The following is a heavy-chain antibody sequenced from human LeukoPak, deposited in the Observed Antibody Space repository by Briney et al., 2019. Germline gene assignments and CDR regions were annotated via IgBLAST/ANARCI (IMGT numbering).Heavy chain of an antibody. Sequence: ASVKVSCKASGYTFPSYFMHWVRQAPGQGLGWMGIINPTGGSTTYAQKFQGRVTITADESTSTAYMELSSLRSEDTAVYYCASSRKDTYYDFWSGYYFDYWGQGTLVTVSS. CDR3: ASSRKDTYYDFWSGYYFDY. CDR2: INPTGGST. D-gene: IGHD3-3*01. CDR1: GYTFPSYF. V-gene: IGHV1-46*01. J-gene: IGHJ4*02.